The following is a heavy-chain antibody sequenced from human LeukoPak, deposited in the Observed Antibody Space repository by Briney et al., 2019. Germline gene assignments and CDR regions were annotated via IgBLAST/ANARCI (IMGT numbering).Heavy chain of an antibody. V-gene: IGHV4-59*12. CDR3: AGDSPTTGCDY. D-gene: IGHD5-12*01. Sequence: PSETLSLTCTVSGGSISSYYWSWIRQPPGKGLEWIGYIYYSGSTNYNPSLKSRVSISLDTPKNQFSLKLSSVTAADTAVYYCAGDSPTTGCDYWGQGTLVTVSS. CDR2: IYYSGST. CDR1: GGSISSYY. J-gene: IGHJ4*02.